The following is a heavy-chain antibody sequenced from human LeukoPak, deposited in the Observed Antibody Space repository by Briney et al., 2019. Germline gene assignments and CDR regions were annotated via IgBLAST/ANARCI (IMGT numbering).Heavy chain of an antibody. Sequence: SETLSLTCTVSGGSISSYYWSWIRQPPGKGLEWIGYIYYSGSTNYNPSLKSRVTMSVDTSKNQFSLKLSSVTAADTAVYYCARDGPSSSHYYYYMDVWGKGTTVTVSS. CDR2: IYYSGST. J-gene: IGHJ6*03. V-gene: IGHV4-59*12. CDR1: GGSISSYY. D-gene: IGHD6-6*01. CDR3: ARDGPSSSHYYYYMDV.